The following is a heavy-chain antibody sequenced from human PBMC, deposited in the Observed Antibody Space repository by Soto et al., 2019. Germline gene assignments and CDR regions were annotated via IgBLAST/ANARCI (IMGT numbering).Heavy chain of an antibody. D-gene: IGHD3-22*01. J-gene: IGHJ4*02. Sequence: TVSGGSISSGDYYWSWIRQPPGKGLEWIGYIYYSGSTYYNPSLKSRVTISVDTSKNQFSLKLSSVTAADTAVYYCAREKAYYDSSGFWASGNYFDYWGQGTLVTVSS. V-gene: IGHV4-30-4*01. CDR3: AREKAYYDSSGFWASGNYFDY. CDR1: GGSISSGDYY. CDR2: IYYSGST.